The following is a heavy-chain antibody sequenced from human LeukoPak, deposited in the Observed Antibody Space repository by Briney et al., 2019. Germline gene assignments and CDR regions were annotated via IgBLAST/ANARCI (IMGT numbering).Heavy chain of an antibody. CDR2: MHHSGST. V-gene: IGHV4-39*07. CDR3: ARDPGAYYDSSGYLNWFDP. CDR1: GGSITTRGYY. J-gene: IGHJ5*02. Sequence: SETLSLTCTVSGGSITTRGYYWGWIRQPPGKGLEWIGSMHHSGSTYYNPSLKSRVTTSVDTSKNQFSLKLSSVTAADTAVYYCARDPGAYYDSSGYLNWFDPWGQGTLVTVSS. D-gene: IGHD3-22*01.